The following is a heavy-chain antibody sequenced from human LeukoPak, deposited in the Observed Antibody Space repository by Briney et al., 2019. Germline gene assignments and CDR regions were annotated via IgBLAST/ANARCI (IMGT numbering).Heavy chain of an antibody. CDR2: IYPGDSDT. CDR1: GYSFTSYW. CDR3: ARSGVNYYYYMDV. V-gene: IGHV5-51*01. Sequence: GESLKISCKGSGYSFTSYWIGWVRQMPGKGLEWMGIIYPGDSDTRNSPSFQGQVTISADKSISTAYLQWSSLKASDTAMYYCARSGVNYYYYMDVWGKGTTVTVSS. D-gene: IGHD3-10*01. J-gene: IGHJ6*03.